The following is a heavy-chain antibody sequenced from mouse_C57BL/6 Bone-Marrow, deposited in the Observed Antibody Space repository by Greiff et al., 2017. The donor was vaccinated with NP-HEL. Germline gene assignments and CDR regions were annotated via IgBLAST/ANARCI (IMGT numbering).Heavy chain of an antibody. J-gene: IGHJ2*01. V-gene: IGHV1-69*01. CDR2: IDPSDSYT. CDR1: GYTFTSYW. D-gene: IGHD1-1*01. Sequence: QVQLQQPGAELVMPGASVKLSCKASGYTFTSYWMHWVNQRPGQGLEWIGDIDPSDSYTNYNQKFKGKSTLTVDKSSSTAYMQLSSLTSEDSAVYYCARGLLLHFDFWGQGTTLTVSS. CDR3: ARGLLLHFDF.